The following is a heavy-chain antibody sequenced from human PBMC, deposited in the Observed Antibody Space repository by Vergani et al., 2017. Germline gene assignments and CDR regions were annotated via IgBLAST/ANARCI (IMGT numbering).Heavy chain of an antibody. Sequence: VQLVESGGGVVQPGGSLRLSCAASGFTFSSYSMNWVRQAPGKGLEWVSYISSTSSTIYYADSVKGRFTISRDNAKNSLYVQMNSLRAEDTAVYYCARDRYDSSGYYRDCWGQGTLVTVSS. CDR3: ARDRYDSSGYYRDC. V-gene: IGHV3-48*01. J-gene: IGHJ4*02. CDR2: ISSTSSTI. CDR1: GFTFSSYS. D-gene: IGHD3-22*01.